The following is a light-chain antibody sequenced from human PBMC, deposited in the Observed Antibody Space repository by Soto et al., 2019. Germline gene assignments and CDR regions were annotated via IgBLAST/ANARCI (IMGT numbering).Light chain of an antibody. Sequence: QSALTQPASVSGSPGQSITISCTGASSDVGNYNLVSWYQQHPGKAPKLIIYEVTKRPSGVSSRFSGSKSGNTASLTISGLQAEDEADYFRCAYAGTNSGNLFGGGTKLTVL. CDR1: SSDVGNYNL. J-gene: IGLJ3*02. CDR3: CAYAGTNSGNL. CDR2: EVT. V-gene: IGLV2-23*02.